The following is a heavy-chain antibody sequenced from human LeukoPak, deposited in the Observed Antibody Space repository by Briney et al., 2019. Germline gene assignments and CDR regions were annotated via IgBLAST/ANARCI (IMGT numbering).Heavy chain of an antibody. CDR3: ARSPNPPIVVVPAALIYYYFDY. CDR2: IIPIFGTA. V-gene: IGHV1-69*01. CDR1: GGTFSSYA. J-gene: IGHJ4*02. Sequence: GASVKVSCKASGGTFSSYAISWVRQAPGRGLEWMGGIIPIFGTANYAQKFQGRVTITADESTSTAYMELSSLRSEDTAVYYCARSPNPPIVVVPAALIYYYFDYWGQGTLVTVSS. D-gene: IGHD2-2*01.